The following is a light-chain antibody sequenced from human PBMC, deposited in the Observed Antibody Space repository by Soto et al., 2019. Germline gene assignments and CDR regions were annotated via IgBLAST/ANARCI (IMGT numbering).Light chain of an antibody. CDR2: EVS. CDR1: SSDVGGYNY. Sequence: QSALTQPASVSGSPGQSITISCTGTSSDVGGYNYASWYQQHPGKAPKLMIYEVSHRPSGVSNRFSGSKSGITASLTISGLQAEDEADYYCTSYTTSSARVVFGGGTKVTVL. J-gene: IGLJ2*01. CDR3: TSYTTSSARVV. V-gene: IGLV2-14*01.